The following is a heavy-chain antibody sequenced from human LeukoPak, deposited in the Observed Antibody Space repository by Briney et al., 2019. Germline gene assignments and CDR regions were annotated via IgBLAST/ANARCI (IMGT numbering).Heavy chain of an antibody. V-gene: IGHV3-23*01. J-gene: IGHJ5*02. D-gene: IGHD6-13*01. CDR2: ISGSGGST. CDR3: AKDGSSWYLGGWFDP. Sequence: PGGSLRLSCAASGFTFSNYNMNWVRQAPGKGLEWVSAISGSGGSTYYADSVKGRFTISRDNSKNTLYLQMNSLRAEDTAVYYCAKDGSSWYLGGWFDPWGQGTLVTVSS. CDR1: GFTFSNYN.